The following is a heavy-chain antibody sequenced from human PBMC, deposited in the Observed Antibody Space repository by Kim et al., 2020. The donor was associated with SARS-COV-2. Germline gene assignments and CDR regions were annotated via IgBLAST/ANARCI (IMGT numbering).Heavy chain of an antibody. CDR2: ISYDGSKK. J-gene: IGHJ4*02. Sequence: GGSLRLSCAASGFTFSTYDMHWVRQAPGKGLEWVAFISYDGSKKYYGDSVKGRFTISRDNSKNTLYLQMDSLRAGDTAIYYCAKNSKRLLWFGEEPDFDYWGQGTLVTVSS. CDR1: GFTFSTYD. CDR3: AKNSKRLLWFGEEPDFDY. V-gene: IGHV3-30*18. D-gene: IGHD3-10*01.